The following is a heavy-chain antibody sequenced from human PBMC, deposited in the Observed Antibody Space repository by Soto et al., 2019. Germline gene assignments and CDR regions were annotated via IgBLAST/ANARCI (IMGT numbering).Heavy chain of an antibody. V-gene: IGHV1-69*01. J-gene: IGHJ6*02. CDR2: IIPIFGTA. D-gene: IGHD2-21*02. CDR3: AIAYCGGDCYSSLSAYYYCMDV. Sequence: QVQLVQSGAEVKKPGSSVKVSCKASGGTFSSYAISWVRQAPGQGLEWMGGIIPIFGTANYAQKFQGRVTITADESTSTAYMELSSLRSEDTAVYYCAIAYCGGDCYSSLSAYYYCMDVWGQGTTVTVSS. CDR1: GGTFSSYA.